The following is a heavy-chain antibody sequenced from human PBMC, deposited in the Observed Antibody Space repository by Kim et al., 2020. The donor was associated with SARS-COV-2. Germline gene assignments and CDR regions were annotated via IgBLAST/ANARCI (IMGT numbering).Heavy chain of an antibody. CDR2: ISSSGSTI. CDR3: ARDPAWGGGDDFDL. D-gene: IGHD2-21*02. Sequence: GGSLRLSCAASGFTFSSYEMNWVRQAPGKGLEWVSYISSSGSTIYYADSVKGRFTISRDNAKNSLYLQMNSLRAEDTAVYYCARDPAWGGGDDFDLWGRGTLVTVSS. V-gene: IGHV3-48*03. CDR1: GFTFSSYE. J-gene: IGHJ2*01.